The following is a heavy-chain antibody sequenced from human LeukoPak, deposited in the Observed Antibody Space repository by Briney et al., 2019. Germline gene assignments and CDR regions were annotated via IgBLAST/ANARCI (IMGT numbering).Heavy chain of an antibody. V-gene: IGHV3-30*02. J-gene: IGHJ4*02. D-gene: IGHD6-13*01. CDR3: ARDYSSSWIRGLNDY. CDR1: GFTFSSYG. CDR2: IRYDGSNK. Sequence: GGSLRLSCAASGFTFSSYGMHWVRQAPGKGLEWVAFIRYDGSNKYYADSVKGRFTISRDNSKNTLYLQMNSLRAEDTAVYYCARDYSSSWIRGLNDYWGQGTLVTVSS.